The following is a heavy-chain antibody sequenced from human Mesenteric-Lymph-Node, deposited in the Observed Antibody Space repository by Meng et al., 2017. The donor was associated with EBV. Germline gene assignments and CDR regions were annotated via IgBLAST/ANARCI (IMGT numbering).Heavy chain of an antibody. Sequence: QGQLVQSGPEVKKPGASVKVSCKTSGYTFVNYDINWVRQATGQGLEWMGSVNIDSGNTGYARKFQGRVSMTRGTSTSTAYMELSSLRSDDTAIYYCARRQRGYMGGDFWGQGTLVTVSS. CDR1: GYTFVNYD. CDR2: VNIDSGNT. CDR3: ARRQRGYMGGDF. D-gene: IGHD3-16*01. J-gene: IGHJ4*02. V-gene: IGHV1-8*01.